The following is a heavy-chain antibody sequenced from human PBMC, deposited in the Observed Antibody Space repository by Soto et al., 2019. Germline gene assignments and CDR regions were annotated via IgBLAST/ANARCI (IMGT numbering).Heavy chain of an antibody. CDR3: VCGGNFFIY. J-gene: IGHJ4*02. D-gene: IGHD3-16*01. CDR2: MDQDGSET. CDR1: GFTFSTYW. Sequence: EVQLVESGGGLVQPGGSLRLSCAASGFTFSTYWMTWVRQPPGKGLEWVANMDQDGSETYYVDSVRGRFTVSRDNAKNSLYLQVNSLRVDDTAVYYCVCGGNFFIYWGQGILVTVSP. V-gene: IGHV3-7*01.